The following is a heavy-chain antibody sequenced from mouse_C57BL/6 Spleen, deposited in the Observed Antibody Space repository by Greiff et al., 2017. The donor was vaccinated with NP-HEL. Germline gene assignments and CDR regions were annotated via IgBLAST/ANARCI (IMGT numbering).Heavy chain of an antibody. D-gene: IGHD4-1*01. CDR2: INPSNGGT. CDR3: ARENWDVKNFDY. V-gene: IGHV1-53*01. Sequence: QVQLQQSGTELVKPGASVKLSCKASGYTFTSYWMHWVKQRPGQGLEWIGNINPSNGGTNYNEKFKSKATLTVDKSSSTAYMQLSSLTSEDSAVYYCARENWDVKNFDYWGQGTTLTVSS. J-gene: IGHJ2*01. CDR1: GYTFTSYW.